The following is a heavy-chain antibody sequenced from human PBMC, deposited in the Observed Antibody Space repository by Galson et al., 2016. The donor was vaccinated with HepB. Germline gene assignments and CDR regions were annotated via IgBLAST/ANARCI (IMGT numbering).Heavy chain of an antibody. D-gene: IGHD3-3*01. Sequence: SLRLSCAASGFTFSFYAMHWVRQAPGKGLEWVALISYDGSKTDYVDSMRGRFTVSGDNLSNTLYLQMNSLRPDDTAVYYCARGGIYFDFRSGYLDNWGQGTLVTVSS. CDR1: GFTFSFYA. CDR2: ISYDGSKT. CDR3: ARGGIYFDFRSGYLDN. J-gene: IGHJ4*02. V-gene: IGHV3-30*04.